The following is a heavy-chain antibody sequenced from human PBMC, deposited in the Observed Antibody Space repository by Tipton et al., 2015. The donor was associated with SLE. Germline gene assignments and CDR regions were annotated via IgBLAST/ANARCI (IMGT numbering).Heavy chain of an antibody. J-gene: IGHJ4*02. CDR1: GGAISSYY. D-gene: IGHD3-3*01. Sequence: TLSLTCNVSGGAISSYYWSWIRRPEGKGLEWIGYIYYSGSTNYNPSLKRRVTISVDTSKNQFSLKLNSVTAADTAVYYCASTYYDFWSGSINGVFDYWGQGTLVTVSS. V-gene: IGHV4-59*01. CDR3: ASTYYDFWSGSINGVFDY. CDR2: IYYSGST.